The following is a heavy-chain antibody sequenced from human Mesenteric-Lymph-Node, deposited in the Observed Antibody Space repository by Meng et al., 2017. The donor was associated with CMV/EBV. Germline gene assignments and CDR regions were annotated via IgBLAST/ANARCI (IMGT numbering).Heavy chain of an antibody. Sequence: SVKVSCKASGGTFSSYAISWVRQAPGQGLEWMGGIIPIFGTANYAQKFQGRVTITTDESTSTAYMELSSLRSEDTAVYYCARVTYDSSGPYYYYYGMDVWGQGTTVTVSS. V-gene: IGHV1-69*05. D-gene: IGHD3-22*01. J-gene: IGHJ6*02. CDR2: IIPIFGTA. CDR1: GGTFSSYA. CDR3: ARVTYDSSGPYYYYYGMDV.